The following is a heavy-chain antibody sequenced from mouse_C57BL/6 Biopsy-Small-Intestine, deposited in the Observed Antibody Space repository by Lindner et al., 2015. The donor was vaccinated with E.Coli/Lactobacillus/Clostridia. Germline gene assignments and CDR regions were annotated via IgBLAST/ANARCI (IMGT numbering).Heavy chain of an antibody. J-gene: IGHJ1*03. V-gene: IGHV5-17*01. Sequence: VQLQESGGGLVKPGGSLKLSCAASGFTFSDFGMRWVRQAPEKGLEWVAYISSGSNFIYYADTVKGRFTISRDNGKKTLFLQMTSLRSEDTAMYYCARRGITTAVGHWYFDFWGTGTTVTVSS. CDR1: GFTFSDFG. CDR3: ARRGITTAVGHWYFDF. D-gene: IGHD1-2*01. CDR2: ISSGSNFI.